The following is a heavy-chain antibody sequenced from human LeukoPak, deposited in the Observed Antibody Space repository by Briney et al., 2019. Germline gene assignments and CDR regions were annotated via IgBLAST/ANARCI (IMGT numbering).Heavy chain of an antibody. J-gene: IGHJ4*02. CDR3: VTPPD. V-gene: IGHV3-15*01. CDR2: IKSKSAGGTT. CDR1: GMTISDAW. D-gene: IGHD5-18*01. Sequence: GGSLRLSCEASGMTISDAWMSWVRQAPGKGLEWVGRIKSKSAGGTTDHAAPVKGRFTISRDDSKNTLYLQMNSLTIEDTAVYCCVTPPDWGQGTLVTVSS.